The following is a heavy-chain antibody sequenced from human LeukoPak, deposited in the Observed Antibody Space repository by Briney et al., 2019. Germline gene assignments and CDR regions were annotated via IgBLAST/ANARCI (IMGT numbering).Heavy chain of an antibody. D-gene: IGHD6-13*01. Sequence: PSETLSLTCTVSGGSISSSSYYWGWIRQPPGKGLEWIGSIYYSGSTYYNPSLKSRVTISVDTSKNQFSLKLSSVTAAVTAVYYCATPPYFIAAAGTIVEDYWGQGTLVTVSS. V-gene: IGHV4-39*01. J-gene: IGHJ4*02. CDR2: IYYSGST. CDR3: ATPPYFIAAAGTIVEDY. CDR1: GGSISSSSYY.